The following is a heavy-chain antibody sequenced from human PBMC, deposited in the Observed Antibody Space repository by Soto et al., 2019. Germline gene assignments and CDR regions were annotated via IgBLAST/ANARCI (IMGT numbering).Heavy chain of an antibody. V-gene: IGHV3-66*01. CDR3: AREPRYCRGGSCSITGDASDI. CDR2: ISNRGDT. J-gene: IGHJ3*02. Sequence: EVQLVESGGGMVQPGGSLRLSCTASGFIVSDTYVNWVRQAPGKGLEWVSVISNRGDTHYADSVRGRFSLSRDISDNTLHLQMNNLRVEDTAVYYCAREPRYCRGGSCSITGDASDIWGQGTMVIVSS. CDR1: GFIVSDTY. D-gene: IGHD2-15*01.